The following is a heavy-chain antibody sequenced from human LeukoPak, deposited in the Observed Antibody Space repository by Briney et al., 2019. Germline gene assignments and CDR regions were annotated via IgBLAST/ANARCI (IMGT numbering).Heavy chain of an antibody. Sequence: ASVKVSCKASGGTFSSYAISWVRQAPGQGLEWMGGIIPIFGRANYAQKFQGRVTMTTDESTSTAYMELSSLRSEDTAVYYCARVFARSGEISGSYFYYWGQGTWSPSPQ. CDR2: IIPIFGRA. J-gene: IGHJ4*02. CDR1: GGTFSSYA. V-gene: IGHV1-69*05. CDR3: ARVFARSGEISGSYFYY. D-gene: IGHD1-26*01.